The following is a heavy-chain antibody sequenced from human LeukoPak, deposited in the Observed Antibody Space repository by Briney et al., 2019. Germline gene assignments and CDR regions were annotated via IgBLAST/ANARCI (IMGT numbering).Heavy chain of an antibody. D-gene: IGHD5-18*01. V-gene: IGHV1-2*04. Sequence: ASVKVSCKAPGGSFGRYAISWVRQAPGQGLEWMGWINPNSGGTNYAQKFQGWVTMTRDTSISTAYMELSRLRSDDTAVYYCARDRHGYSYAMYYFDYWGQGTLVTVSS. CDR3: ARDRHGYSYAMYYFDY. CDR2: INPNSGGT. CDR1: GGSFGRYA. J-gene: IGHJ4*02.